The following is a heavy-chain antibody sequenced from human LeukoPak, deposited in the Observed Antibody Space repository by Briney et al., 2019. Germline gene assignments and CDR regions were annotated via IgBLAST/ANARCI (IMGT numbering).Heavy chain of an antibody. CDR2: VKREIDGGTT. CDR1: GFTFSNAW. Sequence: GGSLRLSCATSGFTFSNAWMNWVRQAPGKGLEWVGRVKREIDGGTTDYAAPVKGRFTISRDDSQSTVYLQLNSLKTEDTAVYYCTTELCGGNCYPEAPYWGQGTLVTVSS. CDR3: TTELCGGNCYPEAPY. V-gene: IGHV3-15*01. J-gene: IGHJ4*02. D-gene: IGHD2-21*01.